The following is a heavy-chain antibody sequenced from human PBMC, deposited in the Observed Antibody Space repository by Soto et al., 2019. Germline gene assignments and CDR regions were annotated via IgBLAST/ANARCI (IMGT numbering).Heavy chain of an antibody. CDR2: INAGNGNT. V-gene: IGHV1-3*01. CDR3: ARGPGGPDGPGDY. Sequence: QVQLVQSGAEVKKPGASVKVSCKASGYTFTSYAMHWVRQAPGQRLEWMGWINAGNGNTKYSQKFQGRVTITRDTSASTADMELSSRRSEDTHVYYCARGPGGPDGPGDYWGQGTLVTVSS. CDR1: GYTFTSYA. D-gene: IGHD2-15*01. J-gene: IGHJ4*02.